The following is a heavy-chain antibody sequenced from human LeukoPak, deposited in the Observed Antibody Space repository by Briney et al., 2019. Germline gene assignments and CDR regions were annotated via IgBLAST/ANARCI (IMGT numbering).Heavy chain of an antibody. CDR3: ARDKFCSDTGSCNIGLLDF. CDR2: INHRGSS. V-gene: IGHV4-34*01. J-gene: IGHJ4*02. CDR1: GGSFSGYY. Sequence: PSETLSLTCGVFGGSFSGYYWTWLRQLPGKGLEWIGQINHRGSSHYNPSLRSRVTISVDTSKTQFSLKLTSVTAADTAVYYCARDKFCSDTGSCNIGLLDFWGQGALVTVSS. D-gene: IGHD2-15*01.